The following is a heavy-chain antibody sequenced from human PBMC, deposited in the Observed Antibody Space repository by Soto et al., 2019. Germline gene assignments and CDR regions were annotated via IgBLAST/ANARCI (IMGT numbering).Heavy chain of an antibody. CDR3: ARGPPGRRYYYYSGMDV. D-gene: IGHD3-10*01. Sequence: ASVKVSCKASGGTFSSYAISWVRQAPGQGLEWMGGIIPIFGTANYAQKFQGRVTITADESTSTAYMELSSLRSEDTAVYYCARGPPGRRYYYYSGMDVWGQGTTVTVSS. V-gene: IGHV1-69*13. J-gene: IGHJ6*02. CDR1: GGTFSSYA. CDR2: IIPIFGTA.